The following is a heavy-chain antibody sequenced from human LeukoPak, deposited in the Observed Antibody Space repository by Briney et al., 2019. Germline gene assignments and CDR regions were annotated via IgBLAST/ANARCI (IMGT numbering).Heavy chain of an antibody. CDR3: ARANYDSSGYYLNWFDP. D-gene: IGHD3-22*01. Sequence: PSETLSLTCTVSGGSISSYYWSWIRQPPGKGLEWIGYIYYSGSTNYNPSLKSRVTISVDTSKNQFSLKLSSVTAADTAVYYCARANYDSSGYYLNWFDPWGQGTLVTVSS. V-gene: IGHV4-59*01. CDR2: IYYSGST. J-gene: IGHJ5*02. CDR1: GGSISSYY.